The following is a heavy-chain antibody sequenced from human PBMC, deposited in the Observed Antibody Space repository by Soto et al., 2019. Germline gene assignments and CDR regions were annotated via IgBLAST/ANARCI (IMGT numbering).Heavy chain of an antibody. Sequence: QVQLQQWGAGLLKPSETLSLTCAVYGGSFSGYYWSWIRQPPGKGLEWIGEINHSGSTNYNPSLKRRVTISADTSKNQFSLKLSSVTAADTAVYYWATCSNAKRNWFDPWGQGTLVTFSS. D-gene: IGHD2-2*01. CDR1: GGSFSGYY. J-gene: IGHJ5*02. V-gene: IGHV4-34*01. CDR3: ATCSNAKRNWFDP. CDR2: INHSGST.